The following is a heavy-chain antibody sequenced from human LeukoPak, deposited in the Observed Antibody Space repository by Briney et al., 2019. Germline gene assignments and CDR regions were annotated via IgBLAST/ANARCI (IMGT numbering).Heavy chain of an antibody. V-gene: IGHV3-53*05. CDR3: AKNTCIRTSCYSSMDV. D-gene: IGHD2-2*01. CDR2: IYSGGST. J-gene: IGHJ6*03. Sequence: PGGSLRLSCAASGFTVSSNYMSWVRQAPGKGLEWVSVIYSGGSTYCADSVKGRFTISRDNSKNTLYLQMNSLRTEDTALYYCAKNTCIRTSCYSSMDVWGKGTTVTVSS. CDR1: GFTVSSNY.